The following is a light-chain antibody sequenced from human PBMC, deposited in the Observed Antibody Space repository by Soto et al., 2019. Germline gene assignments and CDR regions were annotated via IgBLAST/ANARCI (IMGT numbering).Light chain of an antibody. CDR1: QSVSAN. CDR2: GAS. V-gene: IGKV3-15*01. Sequence: EIVMTQSPATLSVSPREMVTLSCRASQSVSANLAWYQQKPGQAPRLLIYGASTRATTTPARFSGSGSGTEFTLTISSLQSEDFAVYFCQQSNNWPYTFGQGTKLDIK. CDR3: QQSNNWPYT. J-gene: IGKJ2*01.